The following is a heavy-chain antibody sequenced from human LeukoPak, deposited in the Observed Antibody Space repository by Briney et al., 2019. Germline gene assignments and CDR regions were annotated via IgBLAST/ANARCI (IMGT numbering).Heavy chain of an antibody. CDR2: IRYDGSNK. CDR1: GFTFSSYG. J-gene: IGHJ5*02. Sequence: QSGGSLRLSCAASGFTFSSYGMHWVRQAPGKWLEWVAFIRYDGSNKYYADSVKGRFTISRDNSKNTLYLQMNSLRAEDTAVYYCAKDRSKWLVTTYYWFDPWGQGTLVTVSS. CDR3: AKDRSKWLVTTYYWFDP. D-gene: IGHD6-19*01. V-gene: IGHV3-30*02.